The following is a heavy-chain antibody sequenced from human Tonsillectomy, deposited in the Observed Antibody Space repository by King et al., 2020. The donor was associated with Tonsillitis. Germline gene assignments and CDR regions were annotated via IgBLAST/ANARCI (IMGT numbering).Heavy chain of an antibody. J-gene: IGHJ4*02. Sequence: QLVQSGADVRKPGSSVKVSCKASGGNFSHYAINWVRQVPGQGLEWMGGVIPLFATANYAQKFQGRLTITADDSTHTAYMDLSSLTSDDTAIYSCARLNISASSWYILDYWGQGTLVTVSS. CDR2: VIPLFATA. V-gene: IGHV1-69*12. CDR1: GGNFSHYA. D-gene: IGHD3-3*02. CDR3: ARLNISASSWYILDY.